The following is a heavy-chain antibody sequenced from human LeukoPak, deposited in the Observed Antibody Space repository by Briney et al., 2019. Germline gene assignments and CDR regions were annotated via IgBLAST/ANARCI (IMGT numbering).Heavy chain of an antibody. CDR1: GFTFDDYG. Sequence: RPGGSLRLSCAASGFTFDDYGMHWVRQAPGKGLEWVSGISWNSGSLGYADSVKGRFTISRDNAKNSLYLQMNSLRADDTALYYCAKDGRIPWGAFDIWGQGTIVTVSS. D-gene: IGHD1-26*01. V-gene: IGHV3-9*01. CDR2: ISWNSGSL. CDR3: AKDGRIPWGAFDI. J-gene: IGHJ3*02.